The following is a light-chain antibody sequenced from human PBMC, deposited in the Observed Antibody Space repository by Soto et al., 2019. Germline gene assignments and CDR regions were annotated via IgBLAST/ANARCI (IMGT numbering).Light chain of an antibody. CDR1: QSISSW. V-gene: IGKV1-5*03. J-gene: IGKJ1*01. Sequence: DIQMTQSPSTLSASVGDRVTITCRASQSISSWLAWYQQKPGQAPKLLIYKASSLESGVPSRFSGSGSGTEVTLTIISLQPDDLATYDCQQYNGTWTFGRGTKVEIK. CDR3: QQYNGTWT. CDR2: KAS.